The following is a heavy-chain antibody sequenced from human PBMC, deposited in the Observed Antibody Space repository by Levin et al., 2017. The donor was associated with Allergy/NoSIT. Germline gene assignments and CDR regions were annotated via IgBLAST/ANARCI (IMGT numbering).Heavy chain of an antibody. J-gene: IGHJ6*02. CDR3: ARHGSSPNYYYYGMDV. CDR2: ISAYNGNT. D-gene: IGHD6-6*01. Sequence: EASVKVSCKASGYTFTSYGISWVRQAPGQGLEWMGWISAYNGNTNYAQKLQGRVTMTTDTSTSTAYMELRSLRSDDTAVYYCARHGSSPNYYYYGMDVWGQGTTVTVSS. CDR1: GYTFTSYG. V-gene: IGHV1-18*01.